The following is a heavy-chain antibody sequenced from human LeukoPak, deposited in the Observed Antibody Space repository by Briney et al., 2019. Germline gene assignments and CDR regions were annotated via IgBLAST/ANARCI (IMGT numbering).Heavy chain of an antibody. Sequence: GGSLRLSCAASGFTFTSHEMNWVRQAPGKGLEWVAVISYDGSNKYYADSVRGRFTISRDNSKNTLYLQMNSLRAEDTAVYYCARVSSVDPAKYYYGMDVWGQGTTVTVSS. CDR2: ISYDGSNK. D-gene: IGHD3-22*01. J-gene: IGHJ6*02. CDR1: GFTFTSHE. CDR3: ARVSSVDPAKYYYGMDV. V-gene: IGHV3-30*04.